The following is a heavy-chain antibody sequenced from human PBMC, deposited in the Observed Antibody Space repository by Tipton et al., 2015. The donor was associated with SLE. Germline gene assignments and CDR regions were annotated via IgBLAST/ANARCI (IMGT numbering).Heavy chain of an antibody. CDR1: GFTFSSYS. J-gene: IGHJ3*02. V-gene: IGHV3-21*01. CDR3: ARDHSGGSSRGAFDI. CDR2: ISSSSSYI. Sequence: SLRLSCAASGFTFSSYSMNWVRQVPGKGLEWVSSISSSSSYIYYADSVKGRFTISRDNAKNSLYLQMNSLRAEDTAVYYCARDHSGGSSRGAFDIWGQGTMVTVSS. D-gene: IGHD2-15*01.